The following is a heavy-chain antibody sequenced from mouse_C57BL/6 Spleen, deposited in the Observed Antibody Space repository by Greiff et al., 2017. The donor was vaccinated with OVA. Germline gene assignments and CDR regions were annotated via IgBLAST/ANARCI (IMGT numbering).Heavy chain of an antibody. CDR1: GYSFTDYN. J-gene: IGHJ1*03. Sequence: EVQLQQSGPELVKPGASVKISCKASGYSFTDYNMHWVKQTNVKSLEWIGVIDPNYGATNYNQKFKGKATLTVDKSSSTAYMQLNSLTSEDSAVYCCARKYLDVWGKGTTVTVSS. V-gene: IGHV1-39*01. CDR2: IDPNYGAT. CDR3: ARKYLDV.